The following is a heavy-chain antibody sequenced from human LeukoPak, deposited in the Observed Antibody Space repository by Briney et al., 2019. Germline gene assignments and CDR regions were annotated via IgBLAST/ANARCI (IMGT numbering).Heavy chain of an antibody. CDR1: GGSISSSSYY. V-gene: IGHV4-39*01. J-gene: IGHJ4*02. D-gene: IGHD2-2*01. Sequence: SETLSLTCTVSGGSISSSSYYWGWIRQPPGKGLGWIGSIYYSGSTYYNPSLKSRVTISVDTSKNQFSLKLSSVTAADTAVYYCARLRVPAATFGYWGQGTLVTVSS. CDR3: ARLRVPAATFGY. CDR2: IYYSGST.